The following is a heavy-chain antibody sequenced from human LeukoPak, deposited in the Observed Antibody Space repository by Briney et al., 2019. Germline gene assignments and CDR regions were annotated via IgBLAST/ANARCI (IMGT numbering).Heavy chain of an antibody. J-gene: IGHJ4*02. CDR2: IYTSGST. CDR3: ARGPGMSATGQSFDY. CDR1: GDSVSSDIYY. Sequence: SQTLSLTCTVSGDSVSSDIYYWGWIRQPAGKGLEWIGRIYTSGSTNYNPSLESRVTVSADKSKNQLSLNLKFVTAADTAVYYCARGPGMSATGQSFDYWGQGILVTVSS. D-gene: IGHD6-13*01. V-gene: IGHV4-61*02.